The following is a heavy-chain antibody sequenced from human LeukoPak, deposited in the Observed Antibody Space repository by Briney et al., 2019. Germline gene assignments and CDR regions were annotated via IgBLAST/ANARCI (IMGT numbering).Heavy chain of an antibody. Sequence: PGGSLRLSCAASGFTFNTYNMNWVRQAPGKGLEWVXXXXSSSNPIYYADSVKGRFTISRDNAKNSLYLQMNSLRDEDTAVYYCARDSGGRLVRGVITLDYWGQGTLVTVSS. CDR2: XXSSSNPI. V-gene: IGHV3-48*02. CDR1: GFTFNTYN. J-gene: IGHJ4*02. D-gene: IGHD3-10*01. CDR3: ARDSGGRLVRGVITLDY.